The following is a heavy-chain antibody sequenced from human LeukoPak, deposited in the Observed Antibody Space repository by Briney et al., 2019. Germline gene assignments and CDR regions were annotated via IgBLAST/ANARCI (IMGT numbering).Heavy chain of an antibody. CDR2: MSAYNGNT. Sequence: ASVKVSCXASGYTFTSYGISWVRQAPGQGLEWMGWMSAYNGNTNYAQKLQGRVTMTTDTSTSTAYMELRSLRSDDTAVYYCARDFGDIVVVPAAMSYWGQGTLVTVSS. J-gene: IGHJ4*02. V-gene: IGHV1-18*01. CDR1: GYTFTSYG. CDR3: ARDFGDIVVVPAAMSY. D-gene: IGHD2-2*01.